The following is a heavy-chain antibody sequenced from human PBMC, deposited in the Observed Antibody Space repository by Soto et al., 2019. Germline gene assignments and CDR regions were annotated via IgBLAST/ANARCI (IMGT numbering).Heavy chain of an antibody. V-gene: IGHV3-30*18. CDR3: AKDSGRGSADYYFDY. CDR2: ISYDGDNK. CDR1: GFTFNTYG. Sequence: LRLSCAASGFTFNTYGMHWVRQAPGKGLERVAVISYDGDNKYHADSVKGRFTISRDNSKNTLYLQMNSLRAEDTAVYYCAKDSGRGSADYYFDYWGQGTLVTVSS. D-gene: IGHD3-10*01. J-gene: IGHJ4*02.